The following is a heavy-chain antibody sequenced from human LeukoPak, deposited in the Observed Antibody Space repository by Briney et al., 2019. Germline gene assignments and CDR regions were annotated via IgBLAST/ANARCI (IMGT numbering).Heavy chain of an antibody. CDR1: GFTFSSYA. CDR3: AKSGGSGYYMDV. V-gene: IGHV3-23*01. D-gene: IGHD3-10*01. Sequence: GGSLRLFCAASGFTFSSYAMSWVGQARGRGLEWVSAISGSGGSAYYADSVKCRFTISRDNSKHTLYLQMNSLRAEDTAVYYCAKSGGSGYYMDVWGKGTTVTVSS. CDR2: ISGSGGSA. J-gene: IGHJ6*03.